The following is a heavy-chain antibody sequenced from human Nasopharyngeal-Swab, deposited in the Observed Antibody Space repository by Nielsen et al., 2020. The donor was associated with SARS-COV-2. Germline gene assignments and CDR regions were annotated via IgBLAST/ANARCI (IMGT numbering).Heavy chain of an antibody. CDR3: ASITMIGNWFDP. CDR2: IYYSGST. CDR1: GGSHSRGGYF. V-gene: IGHV4-31*03. Sequence: LSCTVSGGSHSRGGYFWNWIRQHPGKGLEWIGYIYYSGSTYYNPSLKSRVTISVDTSKNQFSLKLSSVTAADTAVYYCASITMIGNWFDPWGQGTLVTVSS. D-gene: IGHD3-22*01. J-gene: IGHJ5*02.